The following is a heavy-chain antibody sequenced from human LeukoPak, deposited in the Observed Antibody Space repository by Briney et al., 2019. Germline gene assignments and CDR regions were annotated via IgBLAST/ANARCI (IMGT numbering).Heavy chain of an antibody. V-gene: IGHV3-30*02. CDR2: IRYDGSNK. CDR1: GFTFSRYG. Sequence: PGGSLRLSCAASGFTFSRYGMHWVRQAPGKGLEWVAFIRYDGSNKYYADSVKGRFTISRDNSKNTLYLQMNSLRAEDTAVYYCAKSPHYYGSGSRFDYWGQGTLVTVSS. CDR3: AKSPHYYGSGSRFDY. J-gene: IGHJ4*02. D-gene: IGHD3-10*01.